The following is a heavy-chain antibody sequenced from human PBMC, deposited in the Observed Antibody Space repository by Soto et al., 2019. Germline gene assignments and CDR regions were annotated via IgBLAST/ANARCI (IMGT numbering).Heavy chain of an antibody. D-gene: IGHD2-2*01. CDR1: GFTVSSNY. CDR2: IYSGGST. Sequence: QTGGSLRLSCAASGFTVSSNYMSWVRQAPGKGLEWVSVIYSGGSTYYADSVKGRFTISRDNSKNTLYLQMNSLRAEDTAVYYCARDSVVPGRRDDYWGQGTLVTVSS. J-gene: IGHJ4*02. V-gene: IGHV3-53*01. CDR3: ARDSVVPGRRDDY.